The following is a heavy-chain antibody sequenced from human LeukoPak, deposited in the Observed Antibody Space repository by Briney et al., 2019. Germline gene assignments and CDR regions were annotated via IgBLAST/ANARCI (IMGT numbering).Heavy chain of an antibody. V-gene: IGHV4-34*01. Sequence: SETLSLTCAVYGGSFSGYYWSWIRQPPGKGLEWIGEINHSGSTNYNPSLKSRVTISVDTYKNQFSLKLSSVTAADTAVYYCARAQGRCSGGSCYSGGYYYYGMDVWGQGTTVTVSS. CDR2: INHSGST. D-gene: IGHD2-15*01. CDR1: GGSFSGYY. J-gene: IGHJ6*02. CDR3: ARAQGRCSGGSCYSGGYYYYGMDV.